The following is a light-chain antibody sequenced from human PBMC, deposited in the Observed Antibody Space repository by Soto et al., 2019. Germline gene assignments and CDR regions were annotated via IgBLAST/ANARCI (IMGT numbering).Light chain of an antibody. CDR3: QQYDKWPYT. CDR2: GAF. CDR1: QSVASN. V-gene: IGKV3-15*01. J-gene: IGKJ2*01. Sequence: EIVLTQSQATLSVSPGERATLSCRPSQSVASNFAWYQQKPGQAPRLLVYGAFIRAPGFPVRFRGSGSGSEFTLTISSLQSEDGATYYCQQYDKWPYTFGQGTNLEIK.